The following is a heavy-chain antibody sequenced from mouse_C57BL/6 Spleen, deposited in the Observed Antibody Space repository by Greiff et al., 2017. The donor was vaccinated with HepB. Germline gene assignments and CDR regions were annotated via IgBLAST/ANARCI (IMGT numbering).Heavy chain of an antibody. CDR3: AGRGALGWYFDV. Sequence: VQLQQPGAELVKPGASVKLSCKASGYTFTSYWMHWVKQRPGQGLEWIGMIHPNSGSTNYNEKFKSKATLTVDKSSSTAYMQLSSLTSEDSAVYYCAGRGALGWYFDVWGTGTTVTVSS. CDR1: GYTFTSYW. J-gene: IGHJ1*03. V-gene: IGHV1-64*01. D-gene: IGHD3-1*01. CDR2: IHPNSGST.